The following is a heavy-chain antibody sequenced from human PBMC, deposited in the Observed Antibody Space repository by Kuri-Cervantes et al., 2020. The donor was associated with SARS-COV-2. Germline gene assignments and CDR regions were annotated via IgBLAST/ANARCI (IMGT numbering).Heavy chain of an antibody. Sequence: GESLKISCAASGFTFSSYAMHWVRKAPGKGLEWVAVISYDGSNKYYADSVKGRFTISRDNAKNSLYLQMNSLRAEDTALYYCARDVKYDFWSGSPYYYYYMDVWGKGTTVTVSS. CDR1: GFTFSSYA. CDR2: ISYDGSNK. D-gene: IGHD3-3*01. CDR3: ARDVKYDFWSGSPYYYYYMDV. J-gene: IGHJ6*03. V-gene: IGHV3-30-3*01.